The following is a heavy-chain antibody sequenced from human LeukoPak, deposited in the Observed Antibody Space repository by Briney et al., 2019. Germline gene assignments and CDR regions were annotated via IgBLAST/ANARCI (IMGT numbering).Heavy chain of an antibody. Sequence: PSETLSLTCTVSGYSLSSGYYWGWIRQPPGKGLEWIGSIYHSGSTYYNPSLKSRVTISVDTSKKQFSLKLSSVTAADTAVYYCARTTEGYCRGRSCYSYYYYMDVWGKGTTVTVSS. V-gene: IGHV4-38-2*02. D-gene: IGHD2-15*01. CDR1: GYSLSSGYY. CDR3: ARTTEGYCRGRSCYSYYYYMDV. CDR2: IYHSGST. J-gene: IGHJ6*03.